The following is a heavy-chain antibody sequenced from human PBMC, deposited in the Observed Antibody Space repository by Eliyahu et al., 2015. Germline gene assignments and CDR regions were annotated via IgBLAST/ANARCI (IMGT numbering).Heavy chain of an antibody. D-gene: IGHD6-19*01. CDR3: AKSRRSSGPDYFDY. CDR2: ISWNSGSI. V-gene: IGHV3-9*01. CDR1: GFTFDXYA. Sequence: EVQLVESGGGLVQPGRSLRLSCAASGFTFDXYAMXXVRQAXGKGLEWVSGISWNSGSIGYADSVKGRFTISRDNAKNSLYLQMNSLRAEDTALYYCAKSRRSSGPDYFDYWGQGTLVTVSS. J-gene: IGHJ4*02.